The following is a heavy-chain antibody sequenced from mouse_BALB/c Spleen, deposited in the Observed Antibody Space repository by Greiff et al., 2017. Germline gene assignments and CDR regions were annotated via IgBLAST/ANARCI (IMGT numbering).Heavy chain of an antibody. CDR1: GYAFSSSW. D-gene: IGHD2-1*01. Sequence: VQLQQSGPELVKPGASVKISCKASGYAFSSSWMNWVKQRPGQGLEWIGRIYPGDGDTNYNGKFKGKATLTADKSSSTAYMQLSSLTSVDSAVYFCASYGNYFVYAMDYWGQGTSVTVSS. J-gene: IGHJ4*01. CDR2: IYPGDGDT. CDR3: ASYGNYFVYAMDY. V-gene: IGHV1-82*01.